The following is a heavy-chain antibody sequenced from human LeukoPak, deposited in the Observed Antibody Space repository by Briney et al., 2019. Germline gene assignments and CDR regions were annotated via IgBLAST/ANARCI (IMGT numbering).Heavy chain of an antibody. CDR1: GGTFSSYA. CDR3: ASPATEVPTYYYYYYYMDV. V-gene: IGHV1-69*01. J-gene: IGHJ6*03. CDR2: IIPIFGTA. D-gene: IGHD2/OR15-2a*01. Sequence: SVKVSCKASGGTFSSYAISWVRQAPGQGLEWMGGIIPIFGTANYAQKFQGRVTITADESTGTAYMELSSLRSEDTAVYYCASPATEVPTYYYYYYYMDVWGKGTTVTVSS.